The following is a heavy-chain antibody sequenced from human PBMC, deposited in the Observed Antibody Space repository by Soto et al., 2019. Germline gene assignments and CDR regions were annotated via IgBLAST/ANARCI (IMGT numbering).Heavy chain of an antibody. CDR2: IGTAGDT. CDR3: ARGPYGSGSPIAPYYFDY. D-gene: IGHD3-10*01. J-gene: IGHJ4*02. CDR1: GFTFSSYD. V-gene: IGHV3-13*01. Sequence: GGSLRLSCPASGFTFSSYDMHWVRQATGKGLEWVSAIGTAGDTYYPGSVKGRFTISRENAKNSLYLQMNSLRAGDTAVYYCARGPYGSGSPIAPYYFDYWGQGTLVTVSS.